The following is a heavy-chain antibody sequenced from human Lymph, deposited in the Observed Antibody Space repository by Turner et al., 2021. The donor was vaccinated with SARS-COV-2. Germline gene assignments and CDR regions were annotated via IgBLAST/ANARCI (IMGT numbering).Heavy chain of an antibody. D-gene: IGHD6-19*01. J-gene: IGHJ4*02. Sequence: QVQLVQSGAEVRKPGASVKFSCKVSGYTLTELSMHWVRQAPGKGLEWMGGFDPEDGDTTYAQKFQGRVTMTEDTSTDTPYMELSSLRSEDTAVYYCAIGASKPQWLDLFWYWGQGTLVTVSS. CDR2: FDPEDGDT. CDR1: GYTLTELS. CDR3: AIGASKPQWLDLFWY. V-gene: IGHV1-24*01.